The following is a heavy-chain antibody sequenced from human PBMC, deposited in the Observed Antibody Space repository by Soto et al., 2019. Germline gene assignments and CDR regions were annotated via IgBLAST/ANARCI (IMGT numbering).Heavy chain of an antibody. J-gene: IGHJ4*02. D-gene: IGHD3-22*01. CDR2: INHSGST. Sequence: SETLSLTCAVYGGSFSGYYWSWIRQPPGKGLEWIGEINHSGSTNYNPSLKSRVTISVDTSKNQFSLKLSSVTAADTAVYYCARGIKYYDSSGYYSRRFLGYFDYWGQGTLVTVSS. CDR3: ARGIKYYDSSGYYSRRFLGYFDY. V-gene: IGHV4-34*01. CDR1: GGSFSGYY.